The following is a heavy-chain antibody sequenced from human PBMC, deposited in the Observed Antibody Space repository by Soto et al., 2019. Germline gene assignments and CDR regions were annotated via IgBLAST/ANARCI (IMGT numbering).Heavy chain of an antibody. J-gene: IGHJ4*02. CDR1: GFTVSPYG. D-gene: IGHD2-21*01. Sequence: QVQLVESGGGVVQPGRSLRLSCAVSGFTVSPYGMHWVRQAPGKGLEWVAVISRDGGTKYYADSVKGRFTISRDNSRNTLFLEMNSLRGDEMAVYYCSGEVASGYWGQGTLVTVSS. CDR3: SGEVASGY. V-gene: IGHV3-30*03. CDR2: ISRDGGTK.